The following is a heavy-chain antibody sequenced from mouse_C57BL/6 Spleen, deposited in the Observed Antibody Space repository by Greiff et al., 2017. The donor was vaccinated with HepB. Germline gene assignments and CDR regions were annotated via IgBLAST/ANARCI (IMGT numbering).Heavy chain of an antibody. CDR2: ISYDGSN. Sequence: EVKLVESGPGLVKPSQSLSLTCSVTGYSITSGYYWNWIRQFPGNKLEWMGYISYDGSNNYNPSLKNRISITRDTSKNQFFLKLNSVTTEDTATYYCAREAQVFDYWGQGTTLTVSS. J-gene: IGHJ2*01. D-gene: IGHD3-2*02. V-gene: IGHV3-6*01. CDR1: GYSITSGYY. CDR3: AREAQVFDY.